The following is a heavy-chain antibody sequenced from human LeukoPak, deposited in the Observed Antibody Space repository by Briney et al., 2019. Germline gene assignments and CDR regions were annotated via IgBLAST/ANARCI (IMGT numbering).Heavy chain of an antibody. J-gene: IGHJ4*02. CDR2: INPGGNEI. CDR3: MCWGTDNH. D-gene: IGHD7-27*01. V-gene: IGHV3-7*01. CDR1: GLTFRSYC. Sequence: PGGSLRLSCTFSGLTFRSYCMNWVRQAPGKGLEWVANINPGGNEIKSVDSVKGRSIISRDNAKSSLDLQMSSLRVEDTAVYYCMCWGTDNHWGQGILVTVSS.